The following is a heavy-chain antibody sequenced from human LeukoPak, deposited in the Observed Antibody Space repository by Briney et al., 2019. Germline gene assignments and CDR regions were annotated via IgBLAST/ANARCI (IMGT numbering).Heavy chain of an antibody. V-gene: IGHV3-23*01. CDR3: ARRLSDPTLLPASLY. CDR2: ITGNGDSK. J-gene: IGHJ4*02. CDR1: GLTFSSYA. D-gene: IGHD2-2*01. Sequence: GGSLRLSCAASGLTFSSYAMSWVRQAPGKGLKWVATITGNGDSKFYADSVKGRFIISRDSSKNTLNLEMSSLRVEDTAVYFCARRLSDPTLLPASLYWGQGTLLTVS.